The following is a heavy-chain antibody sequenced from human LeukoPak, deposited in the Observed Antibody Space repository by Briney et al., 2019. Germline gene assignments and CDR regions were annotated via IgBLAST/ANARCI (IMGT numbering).Heavy chain of an antibody. Sequence: ASVKVSCKASGYTFTSYDINWVRQASGQGLEWMGWVNPNSGNTGYAQKFQGRVTMTRDTSISTAYMELSRLRSDDTAVYYCARDPRALTYYFDYWGQGTLVTVSS. V-gene: IGHV1-8*01. J-gene: IGHJ4*02. CDR2: VNPNSGNT. CDR1: GYTFTSYD. CDR3: ARDPRALTYYFDY.